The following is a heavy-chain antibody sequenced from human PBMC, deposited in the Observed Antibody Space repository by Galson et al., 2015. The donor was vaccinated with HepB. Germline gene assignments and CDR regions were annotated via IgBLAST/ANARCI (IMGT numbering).Heavy chain of an antibody. D-gene: IGHD3-22*01. J-gene: IGHJ4*02. V-gene: IGHV3-9*01. Sequence: SLRLSCAASGFTFDDYAMHWVRHAPGKGLEWVSGISWNSGSIGCADSVKGRFTISRDNAKNSLYLQMNSLRAEDTALYYCAAWYDSSTDPWGPPHPIDYWGQGTLVTVSS. CDR1: GFTFDDYA. CDR3: AAWYDSSTDPWGPPHPIDY. CDR2: ISWNSGSI.